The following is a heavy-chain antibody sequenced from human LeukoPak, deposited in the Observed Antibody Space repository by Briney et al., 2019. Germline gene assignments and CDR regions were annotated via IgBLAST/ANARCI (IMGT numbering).Heavy chain of an antibody. J-gene: IGHJ3*02. CDR3: ATRGVTMVRGVTINDAFDI. CDR1: GGTFSSYA. CDR2: IIPIFGTA. Sequence: SVKVSCKASGGTFSSYAISWVRQAPGQGLEWMGGIIPIFGTANYAQKFQGRVTITTDESTSTAYMELSSLRSEDTAVYYCATRGVTMVRGVTINDAFDIWGQGTMVTVSS. D-gene: IGHD3-10*01. V-gene: IGHV1-69*05.